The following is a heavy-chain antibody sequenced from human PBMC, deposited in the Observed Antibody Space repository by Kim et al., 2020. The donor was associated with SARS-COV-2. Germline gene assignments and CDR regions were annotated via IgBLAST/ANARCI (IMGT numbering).Heavy chain of an antibody. CDR1: GFTFSDYY. Sequence: GGSLRLSCAASGFTFSDYYMSWIRQAPGKGLEWVSYISSSGSTIYYADSVKGRFTISRDNAKNSLYLQMNSLRAEDTAVYYCARVRRVPYYYDSSGPDYWGQGTLVTVSS. D-gene: IGHD3-22*01. V-gene: IGHV3-11*01. CDR3: ARVRRVPYYYDSSGPDY. CDR2: ISSSGSTI. J-gene: IGHJ4*02.